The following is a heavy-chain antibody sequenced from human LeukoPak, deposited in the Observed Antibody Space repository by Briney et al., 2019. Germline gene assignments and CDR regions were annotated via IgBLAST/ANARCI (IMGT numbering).Heavy chain of an antibody. CDR2: INPSGGST. D-gene: IGHD3-10*01. CDR1: GYNFITYF. J-gene: IGHJ4*02. V-gene: IGHV1-46*01. Sequence: ASVKVSCKASGYNFITYFVHWVRQVPGQGLEWMGMINPSGGSTTYAQKFQGRVTMTRDTSRNTVYMELSSLRSEDTAVFYCARFKGFGDYSDFWGQGTLLTVSS. CDR3: ARFKGFGDYSDF.